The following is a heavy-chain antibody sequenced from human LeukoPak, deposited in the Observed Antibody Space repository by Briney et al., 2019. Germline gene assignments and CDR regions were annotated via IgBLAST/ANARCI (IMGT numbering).Heavy chain of an antibody. CDR2: INHSGST. Sequence: SETLSLTCAVYGGSFSGYYWSWIRQPPGKGLKWIGVINHSGSTNYNPSLKSRVTISVDTSKNQFSLKLSSVTAADTAVYYCARGRSQYFQHWGQGTLVTVSS. CDR1: GGSFSGYY. J-gene: IGHJ1*01. V-gene: IGHV4-34*01. CDR3: ARGRSQYFQH.